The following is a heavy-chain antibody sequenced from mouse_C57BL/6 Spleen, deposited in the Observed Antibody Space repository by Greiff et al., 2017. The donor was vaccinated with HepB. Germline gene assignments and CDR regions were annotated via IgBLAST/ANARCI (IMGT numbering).Heavy chain of an antibody. CDR2: IRSKSNNYAT. V-gene: IGHV10-1*01. CDR1: GFSFNTYA. CDR3: VRHGADYDERGYYAMDY. J-gene: IGHJ4*01. Sequence: EVQLVESGGGLVQPKGSLKLSCAASGFSFNTYAMNWVRQAPGKGLEWVARIRSKSNNYATYYADSVKDRFTISRDDSESMHYLQMNNLKTEDTAMYYCVRHGADYDERGYYAMDYWGQGTSVTVSS. D-gene: IGHD2-4*01.